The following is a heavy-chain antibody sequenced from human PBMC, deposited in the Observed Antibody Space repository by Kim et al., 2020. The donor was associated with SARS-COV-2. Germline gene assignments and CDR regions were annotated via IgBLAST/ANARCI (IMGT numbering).Heavy chain of an antibody. D-gene: IGHD3-16*01. CDR1: GFTFSSYA. V-gene: IGHV3-30*04. CDR2: ISYDGSNK. J-gene: IGHJ6*02. Sequence: GGSLRLSCAASGFTFSSYAMHWVRQAPGKGLEWVAVISYDGSNKYYADSVKGRFTISRDTSKNTLYLQMNSLRAEDTAVYYCARALLLRLGELVYYYGMDVWGQGTTVTVSS. CDR3: ARALLLRLGELVYYYGMDV.